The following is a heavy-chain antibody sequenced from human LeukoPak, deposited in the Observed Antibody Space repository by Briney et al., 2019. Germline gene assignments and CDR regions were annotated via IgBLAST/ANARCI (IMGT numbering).Heavy chain of an antibody. CDR2: INPNSGGT. Sequence: GASVKVSCKASGYTFTSYDINWVRQAPGQGLEWMGWINPNSGGTNYAQKFQGRVTMTRDTSISTAYMELSRLRSDDTAVYYCARLTYQLLIDYWGQGTLVTVSS. CDR3: ARLTYQLLIDY. D-gene: IGHD2-2*01. V-gene: IGHV1-2*02. CDR1: GYTFTSYD. J-gene: IGHJ4*02.